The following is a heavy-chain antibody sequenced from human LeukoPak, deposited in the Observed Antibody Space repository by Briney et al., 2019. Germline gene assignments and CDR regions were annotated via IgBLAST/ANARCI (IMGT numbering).Heavy chain of an antibody. CDR3: ARRGAGSGGLDY. V-gene: IGHV3-23*01. D-gene: IGHD6-19*01. CDR1: GFTFTLHA. Sequence: GGSLRLSCAASGFTFTLHAMNWVRQAPGKGLEWVSAFTETGNKYYADSVKGRFTISRDTSKNTLSLQMNSLRAEDTALYYCARRGAGSGGLDYWGQGTLVTVSS. J-gene: IGHJ4*02. CDR2: FTETGNK.